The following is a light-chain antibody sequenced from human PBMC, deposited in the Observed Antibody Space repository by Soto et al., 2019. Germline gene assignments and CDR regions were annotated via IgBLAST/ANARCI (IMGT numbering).Light chain of an antibody. Sequence: EIVLTQSPGTLSLSPGERATLSCRASQSVSGYLAWYQQKPGQAPRLLIYDSSNRATGIPARFNGSGSGTDFTLTISSLEPEDFAVYYCHQRSNWPWTFGQGTKVDIK. CDR3: HQRSNWPWT. V-gene: IGKV3-11*01. J-gene: IGKJ1*01. CDR2: DSS. CDR1: QSVSGY.